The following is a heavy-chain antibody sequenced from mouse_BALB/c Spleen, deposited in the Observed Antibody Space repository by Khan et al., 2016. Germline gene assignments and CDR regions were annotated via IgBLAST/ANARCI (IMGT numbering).Heavy chain of an antibody. CDR2: INPSNGDT. D-gene: IGHD2-4*01. V-gene: IGHV1S81*02. J-gene: IGHJ3*01. CDR3: TRAGYDYPFAY. CDR1: GYTFTSYY. Sequence: QVQLQQPGAELVKPGASVKLSCKASGYTFTSYYMYWVKQRPGQGLEWIGEINPSNGDTNFNERFKSKATLTVDNSSSTTYMQFSSLKSEDYAVYYCTRAGYDYPFAYWGQGTLVTVSA.